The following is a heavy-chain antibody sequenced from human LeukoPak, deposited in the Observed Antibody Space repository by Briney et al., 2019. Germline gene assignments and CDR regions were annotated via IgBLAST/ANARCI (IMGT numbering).Heavy chain of an antibody. V-gene: IGHV4-4*07. D-gene: IGHD5-18*01. J-gene: IGHJ6*03. CDR1: GGSISSYY. CDR2: IYTSGST. CDR3: ARGNHGYSYGYLVDGYHYYYYMDV. Sequence: SETLSLTCTVSGGSISSYYWSWIRQPAGEGLEWIGRIYTSGSTNYNPSLKSRVTISVDTSKNQFSLKLSSVTAADTAVYYCARGNHGYSYGYLVDGYHYYYYMDVWGKGTTVTVSS.